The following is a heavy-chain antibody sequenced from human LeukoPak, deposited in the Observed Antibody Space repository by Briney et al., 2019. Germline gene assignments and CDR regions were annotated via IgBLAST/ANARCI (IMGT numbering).Heavy chain of an antibody. Sequence: ASVKVSCKASGGTFSSYAISWVRQAPGQGLEWMGWINPNSGGTNYAQKFQGRVTMTRDTSISTAYMELSSLTADDTAVYYCARGRIGLAGTNFYYWGQGSLVIVSS. CDR2: INPNSGGT. D-gene: IGHD1-1*01. J-gene: IGHJ4*02. V-gene: IGHV1-2*02. CDR1: GGTFSSYA. CDR3: ARGRIGLAGTNFYY.